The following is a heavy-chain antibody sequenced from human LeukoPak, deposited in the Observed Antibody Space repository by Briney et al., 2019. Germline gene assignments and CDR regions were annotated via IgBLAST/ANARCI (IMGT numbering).Heavy chain of an antibody. CDR3: AKEFYSSGWYWSFDY. CDR1: GFIFSSYG. D-gene: IGHD6-19*01. V-gene: IGHV3-30*18. J-gene: IGHJ4*02. CDR2: ISYDGSHK. Sequence: GGSLRLSCAASGFIFSSYGMHWVRQAPGKGLEWVAVISYDGSHKYYADSEKGRFTISGDNSKNTLYLQMNSLRAEDTAVYYCAKEFYSSGWYWSFDYWGQGTLVTVSS.